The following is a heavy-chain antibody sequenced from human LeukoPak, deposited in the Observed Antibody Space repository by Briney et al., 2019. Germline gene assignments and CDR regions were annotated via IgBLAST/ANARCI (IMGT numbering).Heavy chain of an antibody. CDR2: IRGSGGST. Sequence: PGGSLRLSCAASGFTFSSYAMSWVRQAPGKGLEWVSAIRGSGGSTYYADSVKGRFTISRDNSKNTLYLQMNSLRAEDTAVYYCAKGLYYYDSSGYYLFDYWGQGTLVTVSS. CDR1: GFTFSSYA. V-gene: IGHV3-23*01. CDR3: AKGLYYYDSSGYYLFDY. J-gene: IGHJ4*02. D-gene: IGHD3-22*01.